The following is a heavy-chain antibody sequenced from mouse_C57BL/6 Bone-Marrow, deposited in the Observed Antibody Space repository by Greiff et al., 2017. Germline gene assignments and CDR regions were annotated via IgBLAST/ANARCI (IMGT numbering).Heavy chain of an antibody. CDR3: ARGGSSYGDYFDY. CDR1: GFTFSDYY. Sequence: VMLVESEGGLVQPGSSMKLSCTASGFTFSDYYMAWVRQVPEKGLEWVANINYDGSSTYYLDSLKSRFIISRDNAKNILYLQMSSLKSEDTATYYCARGGSSYGDYFDYWGQGTTLTVSS. V-gene: IGHV5-16*01. J-gene: IGHJ2*01. D-gene: IGHD1-1*01. CDR2: INYDGSST.